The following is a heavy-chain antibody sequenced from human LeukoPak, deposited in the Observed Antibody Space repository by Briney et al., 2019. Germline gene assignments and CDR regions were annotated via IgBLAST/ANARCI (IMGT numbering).Heavy chain of an antibody. D-gene: IGHD4-17*01. V-gene: IGHV3-30*02. CDR3: AKGILRYGDYPN. J-gene: IGHJ4*02. Sequence: GGSLRLSCAASGFTFSSYGMHWVRQAPGKGLEWVAFIRYDGSNKYYADSVKGRFTISRDNSRNTLYLQMNSLRAEDTAVYYCAKGILRYGDYPNWGQGTLVTVSS. CDR2: IRYDGSNK. CDR1: GFTFSSYG.